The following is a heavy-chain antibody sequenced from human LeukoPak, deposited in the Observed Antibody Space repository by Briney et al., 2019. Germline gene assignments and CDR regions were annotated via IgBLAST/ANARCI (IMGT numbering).Heavy chain of an antibody. J-gene: IGHJ4*02. CDR1: GFTFDDYA. Sequence: GGSLRLSCAACGFTFDDYAMHWVRQAPGKGLEWGSSISWNSGSINYADSVKGRFTISRDNAKNSLYLLMNSLRAEDTALYYCATSPGLGYSSSLTGVDYWGQGTLVTVSS. V-gene: IGHV3-9*01. D-gene: IGHD6-6*01. CDR3: ATSPGLGYSSSLTGVDY. CDR2: ISWNSGSI.